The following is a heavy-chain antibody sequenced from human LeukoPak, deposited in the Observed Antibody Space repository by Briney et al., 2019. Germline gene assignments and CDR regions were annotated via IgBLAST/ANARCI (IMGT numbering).Heavy chain of an antibody. CDR3: ARGSGGNYAWGY. CDR1: GFTVSSNY. CDR2: ISSSSSYI. D-gene: IGHD3-16*01. J-gene: IGHJ4*02. Sequence: GGSLRLSCAASGFTVSSNYMSWVRQAPGKGLEWVSSISSSSSYIYYADSVKGRFTISRDNAKNSVYLQMNSLRAEDTAMYYCARGSGGNYAWGYWGQGTLVTVSS. V-gene: IGHV3-21*01.